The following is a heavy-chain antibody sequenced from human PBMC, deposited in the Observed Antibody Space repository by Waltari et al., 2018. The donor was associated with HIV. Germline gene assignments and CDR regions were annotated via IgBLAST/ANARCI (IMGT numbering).Heavy chain of an antibody. CDR3: ARDVSSGWYGFRYYYYGMDV. Sequence: QVQLVQSGAEVKKPGASVKVSCKASGSTFTSNGISWVRQAPGQGLGWMGWTSDEKGNPNKAQKHPGRVTMTTVKSTSTAYMVLSSRGSDDTAVYYGARDVSSGWYGFRYYYYGMDVWGQGTTVTVSS. V-gene: IGHV1-18*01. CDR1: GSTFTSNG. CDR2: TSDEKGNP. J-gene: IGHJ6*02. D-gene: IGHD6-19*01.